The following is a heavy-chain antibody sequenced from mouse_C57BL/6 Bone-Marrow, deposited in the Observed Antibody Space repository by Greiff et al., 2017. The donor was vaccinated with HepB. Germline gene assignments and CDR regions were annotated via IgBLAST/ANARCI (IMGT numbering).Heavy chain of an antibody. CDR1: GFTFSDYY. CDR3: ARRSLGQAFAY. Sequence: EVKLMESGGGLVQPGGSLKLSCAASGFTFSDYYMYWVRQTPEKRLEWVAYISNGGGSTYYPDTVKGRFTISRDNAKNTLYLQMSRLKSEDTAMYYCARRSLGQAFAYWGQGTLVTVSA. CDR2: ISNGGGST. V-gene: IGHV5-12*01. J-gene: IGHJ3*01. D-gene: IGHD3-3*01.